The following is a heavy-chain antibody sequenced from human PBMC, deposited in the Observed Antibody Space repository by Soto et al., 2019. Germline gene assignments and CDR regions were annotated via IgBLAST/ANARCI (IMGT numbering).Heavy chain of an antibody. V-gene: IGHV3-15*07. Sequence: EVQLVESGGGLVKPGGSLRLSCAASGFSFGDAWMNWVRQAPGKGLEWVGRIKSKASGGTTEFAAAVRGRFSISRDNSRNMLYLQMNGLTTEDTAVYHCPTVSLVTANEHWGQGALVTVSS. CDR1: GFSFGDAW. D-gene: IGHD1-26*01. CDR2: IKSKASGGTT. J-gene: IGHJ1*01. CDR3: PTVSLVTANEH.